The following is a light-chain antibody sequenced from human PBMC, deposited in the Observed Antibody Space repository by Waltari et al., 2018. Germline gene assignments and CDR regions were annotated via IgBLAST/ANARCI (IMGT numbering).Light chain of an antibody. CDR1: SSDIGGYNR. CDR2: EVS. CDR3: SSFAGSHSVL. V-gene: IGLV2-11*01. Sequence: QAALTQPPSMSGSPGQSVTISCTGPSSDIGGYNRVSWYQLHPGKAPKLMIYEVSKRPSGVSDRFSGSKSGNTASLTISGLQAEDESDYFCSSFAGSHSVLFGGGTRLTVL. J-gene: IGLJ2*01.